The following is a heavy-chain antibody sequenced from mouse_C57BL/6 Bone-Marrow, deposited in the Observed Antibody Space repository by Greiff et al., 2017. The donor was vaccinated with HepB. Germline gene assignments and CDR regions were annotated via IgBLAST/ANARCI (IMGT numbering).Heavy chain of an antibody. CDR1: GYSITSGYY. D-gene: IGHD4-1*01. J-gene: IGHJ3*01. V-gene: IGHV3-6*01. CDR3: ARLTGAWFAY. Sequence: DVKLQESGPGLVKPSQSLSLTCSVTGYSITSGYYWNWIRQFPGNKLEWMGYISYDGSNNYNPSLKNRISITRDTSKNQFFLKLNSVTTEDTATYYCARLTGAWFAYWGQGTLVTVSA. CDR2: ISYDGSN.